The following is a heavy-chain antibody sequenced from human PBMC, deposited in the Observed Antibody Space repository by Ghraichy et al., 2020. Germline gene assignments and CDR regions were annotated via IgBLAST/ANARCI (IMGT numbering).Heavy chain of an antibody. J-gene: IGHJ1*01. CDR2: ISGSGGST. CDR3: AKDSELEYSSGWYPTGAQYFQH. CDR1: GFTFSSYA. Sequence: GGSLRLSCAASGFTFSSYAMSWVRQAPGKGLEWVSAISGSGGSTYYADSVKGRFTISRDNSKNTLYLQMNSLRAEDTAVYYCAKDSELEYSSGWYPTGAQYFQHWGQGTLVTVSS. V-gene: IGHV3-23*01. D-gene: IGHD6-19*01.